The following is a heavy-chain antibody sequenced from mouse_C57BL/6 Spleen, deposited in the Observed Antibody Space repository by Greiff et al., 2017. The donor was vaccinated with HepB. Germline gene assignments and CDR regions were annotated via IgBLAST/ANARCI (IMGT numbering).Heavy chain of an antibody. Sequence: QVQLQQPGAELVKPGASVKMSCKASGYTFTSYWITWVKQRPGQGLEWIGDIYPGSGSTNYNEKFKSKATLTVDTSSSTAYMQLSSLTSEDSAVYYCARYYYGSSYGFDYWGQGTTLTVSS. D-gene: IGHD1-1*01. CDR2: IYPGSGST. V-gene: IGHV1-55*01. CDR1: GYTFTSYW. J-gene: IGHJ2*01. CDR3: ARYYYGSSYGFDY.